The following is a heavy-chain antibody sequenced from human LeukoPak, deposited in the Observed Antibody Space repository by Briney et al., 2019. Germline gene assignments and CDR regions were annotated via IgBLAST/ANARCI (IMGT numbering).Heavy chain of an antibody. Sequence: GGSLRLSCAASGFTFSSYEMHWVRQVTEKGLEWVSAVGIVGDTFYAGSVKGRFTISRENAENSFFLQMNSLRAGDTAVYYCAREGRESSADAFDVWGHGTVVTVSS. D-gene: IGHD1-26*01. V-gene: IGHV3-13*01. CDR1: GFTFSSYE. J-gene: IGHJ3*01. CDR3: AREGRESSADAFDV. CDR2: VGIVGDT.